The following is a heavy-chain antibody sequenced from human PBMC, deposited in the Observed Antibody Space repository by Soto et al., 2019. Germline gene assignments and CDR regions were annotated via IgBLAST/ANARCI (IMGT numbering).Heavy chain of an antibody. CDR1: GFTFSNYG. J-gene: IGHJ4*02. D-gene: IGHD6-19*01. Sequence: GGSLRLSCAASGFTFSNYGMNWVRQAPGKGLEWVAVVSSDGSKKYYVDSVKGRFTISRDNSKNTLFLQMDSLTGEDTAVYYCATDGPGKQSLVGYYFDYWGQGTSVTVSS. CDR2: VSSDGSKK. V-gene: IGHV3-30*03. CDR3: ATDGPGKQSLVGYYFDY.